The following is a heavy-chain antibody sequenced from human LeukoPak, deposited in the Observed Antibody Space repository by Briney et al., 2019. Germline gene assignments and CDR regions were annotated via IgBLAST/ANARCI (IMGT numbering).Heavy chain of an antibody. CDR2: ISYDGSDN. CDR3: ARAAVVVVVAVAFDI. V-gene: IGHV3-30-3*01. Sequence: GGSQRLSCVASGFTFSSYVMHWLRQAPGKGLEWVAVISYDGSDNYYADSVKGRFTISRDNSKNTLYLEMNSLRTEDTAVYYCARAAVVVVVAVAFDIWGQGTKVTVSS. J-gene: IGHJ3*02. D-gene: IGHD2-15*01. CDR1: GFTFSSYV.